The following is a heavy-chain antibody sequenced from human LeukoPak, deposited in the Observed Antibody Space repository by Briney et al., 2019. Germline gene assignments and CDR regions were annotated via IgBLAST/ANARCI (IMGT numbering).Heavy chain of an antibody. J-gene: IGHJ4*02. V-gene: IGHV4-34*01. CDR1: GGSFSGYY. CDR2: INHSGST. Sequence: PSETLSLTCAVYGGSFSGYYWSWIRQPPGKGLEWIGEINHSGSTNYNPSLKSRVTISVDTSKNQFSLKLSSVTAADTAVYYCARSPPYYYGSGSYRYWGQGTLVTVSS. D-gene: IGHD3-10*01. CDR3: ARSPPYYYGSGSYRY.